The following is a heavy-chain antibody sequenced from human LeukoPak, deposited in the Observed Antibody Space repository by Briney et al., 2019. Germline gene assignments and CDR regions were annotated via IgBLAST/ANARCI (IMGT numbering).Heavy chain of an antibody. CDR2: SSNSSSYI. V-gene: IGHV3-21*01. Sequence: GGSLRLSCAASGFTFSSYSMNWVRQAPGKGLEWVSSSSNSSSYIYYADSVRGRFTISRDNAKNSLYLQVNSLRPEETAVYYCATDGEQWLVCPLHFHYWGQGTLVTVSS. CDR3: ATDGEQWLVCPLHFHY. J-gene: IGHJ4*02. D-gene: IGHD6-19*01. CDR1: GFTFSSYS.